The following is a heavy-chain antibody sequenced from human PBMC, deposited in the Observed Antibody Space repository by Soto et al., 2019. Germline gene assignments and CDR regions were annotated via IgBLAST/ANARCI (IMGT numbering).Heavy chain of an antibody. CDR1: GVSLSTTGVG. CDR2: IYWDDDK. D-gene: IGHD2-21*01. CDR3: VQSRCGGDCLQSYSSHSYYGLDV. Sequence: QITLKESGPTLVKPTQTLTLTCTFSGVSLSTTGVGVGWIRQPPGKALEWLALIYWDDDKHYSPSLKSRLTITKDTSKNQVVLTMTNMDPVDTATYYCVQSRCGGDCLQSYSSHSYYGLDVWGQGTTVTVSS. V-gene: IGHV2-5*02. J-gene: IGHJ6*02.